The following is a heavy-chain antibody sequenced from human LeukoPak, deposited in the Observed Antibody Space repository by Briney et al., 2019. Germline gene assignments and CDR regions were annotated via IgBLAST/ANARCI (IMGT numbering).Heavy chain of an antibody. J-gene: IGHJ4*02. CDR3: ARAAVAGGAAVDY. Sequence: GGSLRLSCAASGFTFSSYAMSWARQAPGKGLEWVSSISTRSTYIYYADSVKGRFTISRDNAKNSLYLQMNSLRAEDTAVYYCARAAVAGGAAVDYWGQGTLVTVSS. CDR1: GFTFSSYA. V-gene: IGHV3-21*01. D-gene: IGHD6-19*01. CDR2: ISTRSTYI.